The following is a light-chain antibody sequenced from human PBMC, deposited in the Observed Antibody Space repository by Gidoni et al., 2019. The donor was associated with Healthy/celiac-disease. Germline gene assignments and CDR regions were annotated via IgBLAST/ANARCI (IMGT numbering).Light chain of an antibody. CDR3: QVWDSSDDHQV. CDR1: NIGSKS. J-gene: IGLJ3*02. CDR2: DDS. Sequence: SYVLPQPPSVSVAPGQTARITCGGNNIGSKSVHWYQQKPGQAPVLVVYDDSDRPSGTPERFSGSNSGNTATLTISRVEAGDEADYYCQVWDSSDDHQVFGGGTKLTGL. V-gene: IGLV3-21*02.